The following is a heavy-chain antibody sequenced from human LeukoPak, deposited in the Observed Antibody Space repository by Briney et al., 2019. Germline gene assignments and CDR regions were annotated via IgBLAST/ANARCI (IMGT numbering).Heavy chain of an antibody. Sequence: GRPLRLSCAASGFTVSSNYMSWVRQAPGKGLEWVSVIYSGGSTYYADSVKGRFTISRDNSKNTLYLQMNSLRAEDTAVYYCARDWYFDRSGYYYSTPWGQGTLVTVSS. V-gene: IGHV3-66*01. CDR2: IYSGGST. D-gene: IGHD3-22*01. CDR3: ARDWYFDRSGYYYSTP. CDR1: GFTVSSNY. J-gene: IGHJ5*02.